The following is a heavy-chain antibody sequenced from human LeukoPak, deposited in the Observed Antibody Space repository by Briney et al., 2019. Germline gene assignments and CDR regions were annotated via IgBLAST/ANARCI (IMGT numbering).Heavy chain of an antibody. CDR2: ISSSSSYI. J-gene: IGHJ4*02. CDR1: GFTFSSYS. CDR3: ARVEISRGDY. V-gene: IGHV3-21*01. Sequence: GGSLRLSCAASGFTFSSYSMTWVRQAPGKGLEWVSSISSSSSYIYYADSVKGRFTISRDNAKNSLYLQMNSLRAEDTAVYYCARVEISRGDYWGEGTLVTVSS. D-gene: IGHD2-2*01.